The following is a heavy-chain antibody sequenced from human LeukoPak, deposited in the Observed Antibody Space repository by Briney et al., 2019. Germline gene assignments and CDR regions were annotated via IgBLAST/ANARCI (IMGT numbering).Heavy chain of an antibody. Sequence: GGSLRLTCAASGFTFSSYSMNWVRQAPGKGLEWVSYISSSSSTIYYADSVKGRFTISRDNAKNSLYLQMNSLRAEDTAVYYCARGVVVVVAATYNWFDPWGQGTLVTVSS. J-gene: IGHJ5*02. CDR1: GFTFSSYS. V-gene: IGHV3-48*01. CDR3: ARGVVVVVAATYNWFDP. D-gene: IGHD2-15*01. CDR2: ISSSSSTI.